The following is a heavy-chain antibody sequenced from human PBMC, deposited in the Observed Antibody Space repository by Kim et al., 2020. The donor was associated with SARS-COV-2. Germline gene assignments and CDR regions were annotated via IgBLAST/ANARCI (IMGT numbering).Heavy chain of an antibody. Sequence: GGSLRLSCAASGFTFDDYAMHWVRQAPGKGLEWVSGISWNSGSIGYADSVKGRFTISRDNAKNSLYLQMNSLRAEDTALYYCAKDGYNIPFDYWGQGTLVTVSS. CDR2: ISWNSGSI. CDR3: AKDGYNIPFDY. J-gene: IGHJ4*02. D-gene: IGHD2-2*02. CDR1: GFTFDDYA. V-gene: IGHV3-9*01.